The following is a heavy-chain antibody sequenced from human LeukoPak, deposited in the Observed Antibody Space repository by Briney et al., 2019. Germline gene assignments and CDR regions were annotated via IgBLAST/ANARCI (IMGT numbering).Heavy chain of an antibody. Sequence: SETLSLTCIVSGGSISSISSNNYHWGWIRQPPGKGLEWIGSIYYSGSTYYNPSLKSRVTISVDTSKNQFSLKLSSVTAADTALYYCAREMGVVTAYGIDVWGQGTTVTVSS. CDR1: GGSISSISSNNYH. D-gene: IGHD4-23*01. CDR2: IYYSGST. V-gene: IGHV4-39*02. CDR3: AREMGVVTAYGIDV. J-gene: IGHJ6*02.